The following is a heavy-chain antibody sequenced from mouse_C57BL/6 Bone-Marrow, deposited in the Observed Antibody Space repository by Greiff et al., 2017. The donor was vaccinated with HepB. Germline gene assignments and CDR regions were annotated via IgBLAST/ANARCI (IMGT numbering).Heavy chain of an antibody. CDR1: GFNIKNTY. Sequence: EVMLVESVAELVRPGASVKLSCTASGFNIKNTYMHWVKQRPEQGLEWIGRIDPANGNTKYAPKFQGKAHITADTSSNTAYLQLSSLTSEDTAIYYCARDGYDDAGYAMDYWGQGTSVTVSS. CDR3: ARDGYDDAGYAMDY. J-gene: IGHJ4*01. CDR2: IDPANGNT. D-gene: IGHD2-2*01. V-gene: IGHV14-3*01.